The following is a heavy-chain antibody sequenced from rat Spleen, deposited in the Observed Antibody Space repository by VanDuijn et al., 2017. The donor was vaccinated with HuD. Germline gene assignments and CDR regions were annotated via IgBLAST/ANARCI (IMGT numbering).Heavy chain of an antibody. J-gene: IGHJ1*01. CDR2: ISSGGGGT. D-gene: IGHD1-2*01. V-gene: IGHV5-25*01. CDR3: ARHPYSSYIYVGYFDF. CDR1: GFSFSDHY. Sequence: EVHLVESGGGLVQPGRSLKLSCAASGFSFSDHYMAWVRQAPTKGLEWVASISSGGGGTYYPDSVKGRFTISRDNAKSTLYLQMDSLRSEDTASYYCARHPYSSYIYVGYFDFWGPGTMVTVSS.